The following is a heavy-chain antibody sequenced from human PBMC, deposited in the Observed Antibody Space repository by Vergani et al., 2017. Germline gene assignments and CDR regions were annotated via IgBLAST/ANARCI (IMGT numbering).Heavy chain of an antibody. J-gene: IGHJ4*02. CDR3: ARAVDCSSTSGYFDY. V-gene: IGHV4-30-2*01. CDR2: IYYSWST. D-gene: IGHD2-2*01. CDR1: GCSISSGGYS. Sequence: QLQLQESGSGLVKPSQTLSLTCAVSGCSISSGGYSWSWIRQPPGKGLEWIGYIYYSWSTYYNPSLKSRVTISVDRSKKQFSLKLSPVTAADTAVDYCARAVDCSSTSGYFDYWGQGTLVTVSS.